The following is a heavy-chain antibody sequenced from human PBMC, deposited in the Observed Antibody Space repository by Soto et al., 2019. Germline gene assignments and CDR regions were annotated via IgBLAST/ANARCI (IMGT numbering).Heavy chain of an antibody. J-gene: IGHJ6*02. Sequence: QVHLVESGGGVAQPGRSLRLSCAASGFTFSTYAVHWVRQAPGKGLEWVAVVSYDGSRQYYPDSVKGRFTISRDNSKNTXFLQMNSLRPEDTAVYYCARGGLDYGNGYNYYGMDVWGHGTTVTVSS. V-gene: IGHV3-30-3*01. CDR1: GFTFSTYA. CDR2: VSYDGSRQ. D-gene: IGHD3-16*01. CDR3: ARGGLDYGNGYNYYGMDV.